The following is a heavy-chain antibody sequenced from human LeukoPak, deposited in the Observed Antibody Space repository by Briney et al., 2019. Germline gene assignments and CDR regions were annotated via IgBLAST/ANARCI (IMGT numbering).Heavy chain of an antibody. V-gene: IGHV3-48*01. Sequence: GGSLRLSCAASGFTFSSYEMNWVRQAPGKGLEWVSYISSSSSTIYYADSVKGRFTISRDNAKNSLYPQMNSLRAEDTAVYYCARGSSGWTFDYWGQGTLVTVSS. CDR2: ISSSSSTI. J-gene: IGHJ4*02. CDR1: GFTFSSYE. CDR3: ARGSSGWTFDY. D-gene: IGHD6-19*01.